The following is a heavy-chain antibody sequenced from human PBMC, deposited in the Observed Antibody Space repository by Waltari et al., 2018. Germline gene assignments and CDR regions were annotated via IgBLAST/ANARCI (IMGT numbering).Heavy chain of an antibody. CDR2: IIPILGIA. CDR1: GGTFSSYT. V-gene: IGHV1-69*02. Sequence: QVQLVQSGAEVKKPGSSVKVSCKASGGTFSSYTISWVRQAPGQGLEWMGRIIPILGIANYAQKFQGRVTITADKSTSTAYMELSSLRSEDTAVYYCARGGVYSSSYRSRNQTGFDPWGQGTLVTVSS. CDR3: ARGGVYSSSYRSRNQTGFDP. D-gene: IGHD6-6*01. J-gene: IGHJ5*02.